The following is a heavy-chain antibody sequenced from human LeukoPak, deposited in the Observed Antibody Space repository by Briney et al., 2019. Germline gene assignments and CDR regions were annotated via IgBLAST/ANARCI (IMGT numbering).Heavy chain of an antibody. J-gene: IGHJ4*02. V-gene: IGHV3-30*04. CDR1: GFTFSSYA. CDR2: ISYDGSNK. Sequence: GRSLRLSCAASGFTFSSYAMHWVRQAPGKGLEWVAVISYDGSNKYYADSVKGRFTISRENSKNTLYLQMNSLRAEDTAVYYCAKGWRFGDWIGYFDYWGQGTLVTVSS. D-gene: IGHD3-10*01. CDR3: AKGWRFGDWIGYFDY.